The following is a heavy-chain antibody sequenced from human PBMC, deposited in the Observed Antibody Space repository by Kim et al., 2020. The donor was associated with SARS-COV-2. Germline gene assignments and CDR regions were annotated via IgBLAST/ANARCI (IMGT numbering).Heavy chain of an antibody. CDR2: IRSKAYGGTT. J-gene: IGHJ6*03. V-gene: IGHV3-49*04. CDR3: TREGGPILYYYYMDV. D-gene: IGHD2-15*01. CDR1: GFTFGDYA. Sequence: GGSLRLSCTASGFTFGDYAMSWVRQAPGKGLEWVGFIRSKAYGGTTEYAASVKGRFTISRDDSKSIAYLQMNSLKTEDTAVYYCTREGGPILYYYYMDVWGKGTTVTVSS.